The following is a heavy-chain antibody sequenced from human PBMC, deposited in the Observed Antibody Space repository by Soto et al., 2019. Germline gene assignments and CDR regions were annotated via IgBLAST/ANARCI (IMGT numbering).Heavy chain of an antibody. CDR3: ARLEYSSGWYRFGY. CDR2: IYYSGST. J-gene: IGHJ4*02. Sequence: QVQLQESGPGLVKPSETLSLTCTVSGGSISSYYWSWIQQPPGKGLEWIGYIYYSGSTNYNPSLKSRVTISVDTSKNQFSLKLSSVTAADTAVYYCARLEYSSGWYRFGYWGQGTLVTVSS. V-gene: IGHV4-59*01. D-gene: IGHD6-19*01. CDR1: GGSISSYY.